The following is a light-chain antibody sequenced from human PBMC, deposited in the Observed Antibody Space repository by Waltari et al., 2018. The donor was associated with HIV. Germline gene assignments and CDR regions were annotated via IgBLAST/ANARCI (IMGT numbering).Light chain of an antibody. J-gene: IGLJ3*02. CDR2: HDS. Sequence: SYVLTQPPSVSVAPGQTARITSGGNNIGSKSVHWYRQKPGQAPVVVVYHDSGRPSGIPERFSGSNSGNTATLTLSRVEAGDEADYYCQVWDSSSHHWVFGGGTKLTVL. CDR3: QVWDSSSHHWV. V-gene: IGLV3-21*02. CDR1: NIGSKS.